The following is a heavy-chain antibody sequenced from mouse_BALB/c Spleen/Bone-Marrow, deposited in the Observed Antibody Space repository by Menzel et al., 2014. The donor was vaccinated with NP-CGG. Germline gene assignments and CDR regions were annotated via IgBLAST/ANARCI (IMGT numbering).Heavy chain of an antibody. D-gene: IGHD1-1*01. CDR3: ARYPDYYGSSYAMDY. CDR2: INPYNDGT. Sequence: VQLQQSGPELVKPGASVKMSGKASGYTFTSYVMHWVKQKPGQGLEWIGYINPYNDGTKYNEKFKGKATLTSDKSSSTAYMELSSLTSEDSAVYYCARYPDYYGSSYAMDYWGQGTSVTVSS. CDR1: GYTFTSYV. V-gene: IGHV1-14*01. J-gene: IGHJ4*01.